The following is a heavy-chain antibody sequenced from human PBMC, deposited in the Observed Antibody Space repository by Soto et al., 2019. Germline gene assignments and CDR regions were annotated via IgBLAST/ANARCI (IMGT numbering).Heavy chain of an antibody. V-gene: IGHV3-21*01. CDR1: GFTFSSYS. Sequence: RLSCAASGFTFSSYSMNWVRQAPGKGLEWVSSISSSSSYIYYADSVKGRFTISRDNAKNSLYLQMNSLRAEDTAVYYCARDPPMRPPKYYYYGMDVWGQGTTVTVSS. CDR3: ARDPPMRPPKYYYYGMDV. D-gene: IGHD6-25*01. J-gene: IGHJ6*02. CDR2: ISSSSSYI.